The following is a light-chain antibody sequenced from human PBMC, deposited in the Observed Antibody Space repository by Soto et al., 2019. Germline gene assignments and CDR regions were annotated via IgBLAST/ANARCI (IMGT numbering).Light chain of an antibody. J-gene: IGLJ1*01. CDR3: CSFARAYTSYV. V-gene: IGLV2-23*01. Sequence: SALTQPASVSGSPGQSIAISCTGTSSDVGSSNLLSWYQQYPGKAPKLIIYEGNRRPSGISGRFSGSMSGNTASLTISGLQAEDEAEYYCCSFARAYTSYVFGPGTKVTVL. CDR2: EGN. CDR1: SSDVGSSNL.